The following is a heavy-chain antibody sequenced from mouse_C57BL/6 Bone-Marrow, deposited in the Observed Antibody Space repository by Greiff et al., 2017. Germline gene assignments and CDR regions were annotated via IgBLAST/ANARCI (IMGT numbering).Heavy chain of an antibody. CDR1: GYTFTSYW. CDR3: AKERGYEYWYFDV. CDR2: IDPSDSYT. D-gene: IGHD2-2*01. V-gene: IGHV1-50*01. J-gene: IGHJ1*03. Sequence: QVQLQQPGAELVKPGASVKLSCKASGYTFTSYWMQWVNQRPGQGLEWIGEIDPSDSYTNYNQKFKGKATLTVDTSSSTAYMQLSSLTSEDSAVYYCAKERGYEYWYFDVWGTGTTVTVSS.